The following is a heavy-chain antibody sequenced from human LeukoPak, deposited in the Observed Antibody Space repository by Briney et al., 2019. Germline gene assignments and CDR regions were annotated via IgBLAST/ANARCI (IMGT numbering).Heavy chain of an antibody. J-gene: IGHJ4*02. Sequence: PGGSLRLSCAASGFTFSGHGMNWVRQAPGKGLEGVSGITGSGATTYYADSVKGRFTISRDNSKNTLYLQMNSLRAEDTALYYCAKDIDGSYYRYFDYWGQGTLVTVSS. D-gene: IGHD1-26*01. V-gene: IGHV3-23*01. CDR1: GFTFSGHG. CDR3: AKDIDGSYYRYFDY. CDR2: ITGSGATT.